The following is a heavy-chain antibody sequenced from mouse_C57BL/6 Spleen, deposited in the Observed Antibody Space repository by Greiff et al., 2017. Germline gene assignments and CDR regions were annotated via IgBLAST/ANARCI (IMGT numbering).Heavy chain of an antibody. CDR1: GYTFTRYW. CDR2: IYPSDSET. CDR3: ARAYYYGSSWFAY. D-gene: IGHD1-1*01. J-gene: IGHJ3*01. Sequence: QVQLQQPGAELVRPGSSVKLSCKASGYTFTRYWMHWVKQRPIPGLEGIGNIYPSDSETHYNQKFKDKATLTVDKSSSTAYMQLSSLTSEDSAVYYCARAYYYGSSWFAYWGQGTLVTVSA. V-gene: IGHV1-52*01.